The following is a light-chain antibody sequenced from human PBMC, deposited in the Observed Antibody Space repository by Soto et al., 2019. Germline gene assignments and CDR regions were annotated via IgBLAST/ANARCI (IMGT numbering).Light chain of an antibody. Sequence: QPASVSGSPGQSITISCTGTSSDVGGYNHVSWYQQHPGKVPKLMIYEVSNRPSGVSNRFSGSKSGDSASLTISGLQPEDEANYYCTSYTSTRTWVFGGGTKLTVL. CDR2: EVS. CDR3: TSYTSTRTWV. V-gene: IGLV2-14*01. CDR1: SSDVGGYNH. J-gene: IGLJ3*02.